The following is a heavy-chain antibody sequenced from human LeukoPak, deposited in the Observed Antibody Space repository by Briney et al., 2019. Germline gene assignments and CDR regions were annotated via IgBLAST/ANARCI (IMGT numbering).Heavy chain of an antibody. CDR1: GYTFTSYG. D-gene: IGHD2-15*01. V-gene: IGHV1-18*01. CDR3: AGETTTRYCRRGSSYSNSWLVY. Sequence: ASLKVSCKASGYTFTSYGISWVRQAPGQGREWMGGIRDYNGNKNSAQKLQGRVAMPTDTSTRTACMELRSLRSADTAGYYCAGETTTRYCRRGSSYSNSWLVYWGQGTLVTVSS. CDR2: IRDYNGNK. J-gene: IGHJ4*02.